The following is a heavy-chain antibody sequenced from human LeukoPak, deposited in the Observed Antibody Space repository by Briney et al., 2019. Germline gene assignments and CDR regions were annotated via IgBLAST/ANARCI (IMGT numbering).Heavy chain of an antibody. J-gene: IGHJ6*02. CDR2: ISWNSGSM. CDR3: APRTPYYYYGMDV. V-gene: IGHV3-9*01. CDR1: GFTFDDYA. D-gene: IGHD2-2*01. Sequence: GGSLRLSCAASGFTFDDYAMHWVRQAPGKGLEWVSGISWNSGSMDYADSVKGRFTISRDNAKNSLYLQMNSLRVEDTAVCYCAPRTPYYYYGMDVWGQGTTVTVSS.